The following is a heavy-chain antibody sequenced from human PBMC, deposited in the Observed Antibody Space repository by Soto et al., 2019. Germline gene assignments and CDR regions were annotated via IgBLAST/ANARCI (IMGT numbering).Heavy chain of an antibody. CDR3: ARGRVGSRSYYYGMDV. J-gene: IGHJ6*02. V-gene: IGHV2-5*02. CDR2: IYWDDDK. D-gene: IGHD3-10*01. CDR1: GFSLSTSGVG. Sequence: QITLKESGPTLVKPTQTLTLTCTFSGFSLSTSGVGVGWIRQPPGKALEWLALIYWDDDKRYSPSLKSRLTITXXTXKXXVVLTMTNMDPVDTATYYCARGRVGSRSYYYGMDVWGQGTTVTVSS.